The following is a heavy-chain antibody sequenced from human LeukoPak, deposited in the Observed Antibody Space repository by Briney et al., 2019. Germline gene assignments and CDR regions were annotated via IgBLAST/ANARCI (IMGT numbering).Heavy chain of an antibody. D-gene: IGHD6-19*01. Sequence: RRASVKVSCKASGGTFNSYAISWVRQAPGQGLEWMGGIIPIFGTANYAQKFQGRVTITADESTSTAYMELSSLRSEDTAVYYCARGLTYTVAGTESFDYWGQGTLVTVSS. J-gene: IGHJ4*02. CDR1: GGTFNSYA. CDR3: ARGLTYTVAGTESFDY. V-gene: IGHV1-69*13. CDR2: IIPIFGTA.